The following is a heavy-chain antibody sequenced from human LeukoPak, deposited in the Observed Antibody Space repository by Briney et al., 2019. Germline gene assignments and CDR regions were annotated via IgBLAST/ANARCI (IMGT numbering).Heavy chain of an antibody. CDR1: GFTFSRYW. V-gene: IGHV3-7*01. J-gene: IGHJ4*02. D-gene: IGHD3-10*01. CDR2: IKEDGSEK. Sequence: GGSLRLSCAASGFTFSRYWMTWVRRAPGKGLEWVVNIKEDGSEKKYVDSVKGRFTISRDNAKNSLYLQMNSLRVEDTAVYCCARTSTGRGFFIDYWGQGTLVTVSS. CDR3: ARTSTGRGFFIDY.